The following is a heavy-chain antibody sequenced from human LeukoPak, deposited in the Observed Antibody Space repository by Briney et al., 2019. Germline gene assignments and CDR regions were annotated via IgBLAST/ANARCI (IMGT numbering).Heavy chain of an antibody. D-gene: IGHD3-22*01. V-gene: IGHV1-24*01. Sequence: ASVKVSCKVSGYTLTELSMHWVRQAPGKGLEWMGGFDPEDGETIYAQKFQGRVTMTEDTSTDTAYMELSSLRSEDTAVYYCVTVSLPVVVIATGGDDAFDIWGQGTMVTVSS. CDR2: FDPEDGET. J-gene: IGHJ3*02. CDR1: GYTLTELS. CDR3: VTVSLPVVVIATGGDDAFDI.